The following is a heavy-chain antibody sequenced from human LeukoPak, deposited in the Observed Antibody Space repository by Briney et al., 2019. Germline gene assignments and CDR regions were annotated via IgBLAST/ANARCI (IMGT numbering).Heavy chain of an antibody. CDR3: ATYCSATNCRALDI. Sequence: PGGSLRLSCAASGSTFSSFSMSWVRQAPGKGLEWVANLKEDGTEEEYLDSVKGRFTISRDNSKNTLYLQTNSLRAEDTAVYYCATYCSATNCRALDIWGQGTVVTVSS. D-gene: IGHD2-2*01. V-gene: IGHV3-7*03. CDR2: LKEDGTEE. J-gene: IGHJ3*02. CDR1: GSTFSSFS.